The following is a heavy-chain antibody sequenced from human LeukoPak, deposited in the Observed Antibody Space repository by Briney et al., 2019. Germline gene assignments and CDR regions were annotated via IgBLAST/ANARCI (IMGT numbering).Heavy chain of an antibody. CDR3: ARDSSGTFDP. D-gene: IGHD3-22*01. V-gene: IGHV1-69*04. CDR1: GGTFSSYA. Sequence: GASVKVSCEASGGTFSSYAISWVRQAPGQGLEWMGRIIPIFGIANYAQKFQGRVTITADKSTSTAYMELSSLRSEDTAVYYCARDSSGTFDPWGQGTLVTVSS. CDR2: IIPIFGIA. J-gene: IGHJ5*02.